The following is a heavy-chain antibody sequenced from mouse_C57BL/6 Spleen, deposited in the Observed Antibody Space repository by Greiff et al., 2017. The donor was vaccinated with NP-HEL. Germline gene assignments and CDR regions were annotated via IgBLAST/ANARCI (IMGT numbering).Heavy chain of an antibody. V-gene: IGHV1-80*01. CDR2: IYPGDGDT. Sequence: QVQLQQSGAELVKPGASVKISCKASGYAFSSYWMNWVKQRPGKGLEWIGQIYPGDGDTNYNGKFKGKATMTADKSSSTAYMQLSSLTSEDSAVYFCARSCNYYGSSHWYFDVWGTGTTVTVAS. D-gene: IGHD1-1*01. J-gene: IGHJ1*03. CDR1: GYAFSSYW. CDR3: ARSCNYYGSSHWYFDV.